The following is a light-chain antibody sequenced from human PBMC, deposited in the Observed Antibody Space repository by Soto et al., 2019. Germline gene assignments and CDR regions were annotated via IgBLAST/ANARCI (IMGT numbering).Light chain of an antibody. V-gene: IGKV1-5*03. Sequence: DIQITQSPSALSASVGGRVTITCRAGQSISNRLAWYHQKPGIAPKLLIYQASTLESGVPSRFSGSGSGTEFTLTISSLQPDDFATYYCQQYNSYPYTFGQGTKVDIK. CDR2: QAS. J-gene: IGKJ2*01. CDR3: QQYNSYPYT. CDR1: QSISNR.